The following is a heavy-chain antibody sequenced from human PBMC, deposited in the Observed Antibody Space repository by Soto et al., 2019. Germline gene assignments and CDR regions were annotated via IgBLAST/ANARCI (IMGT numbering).Heavy chain of an antibody. D-gene: IGHD6-13*01. Sequence: QVQLQESGPGLVKPSETLSLTCTVSGGSISSYYWSWIRQPPGKGLEWIGYIYYSGSTNYNPSLKSRVTISVDTSKNQFSLKLSAVTAADTAVYYCARHEAAGKIYWGQGTLVTVSS. J-gene: IGHJ4*02. CDR1: GGSISSYY. V-gene: IGHV4-59*08. CDR2: IYYSGST. CDR3: ARHEAAGKIY.